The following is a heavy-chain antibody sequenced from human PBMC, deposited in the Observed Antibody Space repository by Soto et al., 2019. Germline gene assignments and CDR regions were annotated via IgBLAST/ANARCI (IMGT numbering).Heavy chain of an antibody. V-gene: IGHV3-30*18. CDR2: ISSDGSDE. CDR1: AFSFSNYG. J-gene: IGHJ6*02. Sequence: PGGSLRLSCAASAFSFSNYGMHWVRQAPGRGLAWVAFISSDGSDEYYEDSVKGRFTISRDNSRNTLYLQMNSLRPEDTAVYYCAKDLTYYYGSGDPRPDYYYGMDVWGQGTTVTVSS. D-gene: IGHD3-10*01. CDR3: AKDLTYYYGSGDPRPDYYYGMDV.